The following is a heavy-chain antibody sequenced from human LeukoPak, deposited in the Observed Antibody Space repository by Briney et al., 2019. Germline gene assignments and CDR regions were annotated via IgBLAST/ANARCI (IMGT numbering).Heavy chain of an antibody. D-gene: IGHD3-3*01. V-gene: IGHV4-59*01. Sequence: PSETLSLTCTVSGGSISSYYWSWIRQPPGKGLEWIGYIYYSGSTNYNPSLNSRVTISVDTSKNQFSLKLSSVTAANTAVYYCARVTIFGVVRYFDYWGQGTLVTVSS. CDR1: GGSISSYY. CDR2: IYYSGST. CDR3: ARVTIFGVVRYFDY. J-gene: IGHJ4*02.